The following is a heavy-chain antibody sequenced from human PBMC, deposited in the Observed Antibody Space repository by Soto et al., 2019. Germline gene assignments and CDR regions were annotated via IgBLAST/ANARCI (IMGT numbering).Heavy chain of an antibody. CDR1: GFTFSSYA. D-gene: IGHD3-10*01. J-gene: IGHJ6*02. V-gene: IGHV3-30-3*01. Sequence: QPGGSLRLSCAASGFTFSSYAMPWARQAPGKGLEWVAVISYDGSNKYYADSVKGRFTISRDNSKNTLYLQMNSLRAEDTAVYYCARDAYYYGSGRLICYYGMDVWGQGTTVTVSS. CDR3: ARDAYYYGSGRLICYYGMDV. CDR2: ISYDGSNK.